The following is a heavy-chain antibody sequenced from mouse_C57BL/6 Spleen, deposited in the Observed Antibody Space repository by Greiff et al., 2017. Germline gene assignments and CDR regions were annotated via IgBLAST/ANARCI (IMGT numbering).Heavy chain of an antibody. V-gene: IGHV3-6*01. Sequence: EVKVEESGPGLVKPSQSLSLTCSVTGYSITSGYYWNWIRQFPGNKLEWMGYISYDGSNNYNPSLKNRISITRDTSKNQFFLKLNSVTTEDTATYYCAREVYGSRFDYWGQGTTLTVSS. CDR2: ISYDGSN. CDR3: AREVYGSRFDY. D-gene: IGHD1-1*01. CDR1: GYSITSGYY. J-gene: IGHJ2*01.